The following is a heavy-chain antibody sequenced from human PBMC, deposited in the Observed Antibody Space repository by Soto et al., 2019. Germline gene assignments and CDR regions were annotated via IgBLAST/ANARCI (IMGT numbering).Heavy chain of an antibody. V-gene: IGHV3-7*01. Sequence: PGGSLRLSCAASGFTFSSYWMSWVRQAPGKGLEWVANIKQDGSEIFYVDSVKGRFTISRDNAKNSLYLQMNSLRDEDTAVYYCARDVLGFGKGGTPNYWGQGTLVTVSS. CDR2: IKQDGSEI. CDR3: ARDVLGFGKGGTPNY. D-gene: IGHD3-16*01. CDR1: GFTFSSYW. J-gene: IGHJ4*02.